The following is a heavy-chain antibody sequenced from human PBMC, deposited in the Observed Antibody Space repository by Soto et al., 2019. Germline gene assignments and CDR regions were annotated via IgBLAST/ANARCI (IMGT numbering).Heavy chain of an antibody. CDR1: GFTFRNYA. CDR2: ISNSGDST. CDR3: ARDRLASVVIEGTFY. V-gene: IGHV3-23*01. J-gene: IGHJ4*02. Sequence: EVQLLESGGGLVHPGGSLRLSCAASGFTFRNYAMSWLRQVPGKGLEWVSSISNSGDSTYYADSVKGRFTISRDDSKNTLYLELNSLRVEDTALYYCARDRLASVVIEGTFYWGQGTLVTVSS. D-gene: IGHD2-15*01.